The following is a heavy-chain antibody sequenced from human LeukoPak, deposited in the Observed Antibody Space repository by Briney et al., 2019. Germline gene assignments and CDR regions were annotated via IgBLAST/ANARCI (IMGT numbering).Heavy chain of an antibody. Sequence: AGGSLRLSCAASGFTFSSYSMNWVRRAPGKGLEWVSSISSSSSYIYYADSVKGRFTISRDNAKNSLYLQMNSLRAEDTAVYYCARDRDPYGGKPFDYWGQGTQVTVSS. CDR3: ARDRDPYGGKPFDY. CDR1: GFTFSSYS. CDR2: ISSSSSYI. J-gene: IGHJ4*02. V-gene: IGHV3-21*01. D-gene: IGHD4/OR15-4a*01.